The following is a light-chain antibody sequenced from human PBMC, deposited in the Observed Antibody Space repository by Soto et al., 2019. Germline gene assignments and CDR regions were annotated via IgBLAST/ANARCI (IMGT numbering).Light chain of an antibody. CDR2: GVS. CDR3: LQYGGSFVNT. J-gene: IGKJ2*01. Sequence: IVLTQSPGTLSLSPGERATLSCRASQSLRTRYLAWYQQRHGQAPRLLIYGVSNRATGVPDRFRGTGSGTDFSLIISRLEPEDFAVYYCLQYGGSFVNTFGQGTKLEI. V-gene: IGKV3-20*01. CDR1: QSLRTRY.